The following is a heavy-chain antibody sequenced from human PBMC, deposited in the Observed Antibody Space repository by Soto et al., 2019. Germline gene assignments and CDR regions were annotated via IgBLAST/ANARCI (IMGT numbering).Heavy chain of an antibody. CDR2: INAYNGET. J-gene: IGHJ6*02. CDR3: ARRGAPPYYYHGLDV. D-gene: IGHD3-16*01. V-gene: IGHV1-18*01. CDR1: GYTFSNYG. Sequence: QVQLVQSGPEVKKPGASVKVSCKASGYTFSNYGITWVRQAPGQGLERMGWINAYNGETNYAQKLQGRVTMTTATSTSAAYMELKSLKSDDTAVYYCARRGAPPYYYHGLDVWGQGTTVTVSS.